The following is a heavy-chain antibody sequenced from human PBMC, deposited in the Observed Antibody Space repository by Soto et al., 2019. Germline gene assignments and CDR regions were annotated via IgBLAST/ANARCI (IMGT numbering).Heavy chain of an antibody. CDR2: ISSSSSYT. CDR3: ARREQAPETYYYYGMDV. CDR1: GFTFSDYY. Sequence: PGGSLRLSCAASGFTFSDYYMSWIRQAPGKGLEWVSYISSSSSYTNYADSVKGRFTISRDNAKNSLYLQMNSLRAEDTAVYYCARREQAPETYYYYGMDVCGQGKTVTVSS. J-gene: IGHJ6*02. D-gene: IGHD1-26*01. V-gene: IGHV3-11*06.